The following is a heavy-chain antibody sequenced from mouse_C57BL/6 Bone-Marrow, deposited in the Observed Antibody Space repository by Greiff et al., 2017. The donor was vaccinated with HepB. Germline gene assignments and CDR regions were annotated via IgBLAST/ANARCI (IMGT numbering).Heavy chain of an antibody. CDR1: GYTFTSYG. D-gene: IGHD2-2*01. J-gene: IGHJ2*01. V-gene: IGHV1-81*01. Sequence: QVHVKQSGAELARPGASVKLSCKASGYTFTSYGISWVKQRTGQGLEWIGEIYPRSGNTYYNEKFKGKATLTADKSSSTAYMELRSLTSEDSAVYFCARSGGVTTPYYFDYWGQGTTLTVSS. CDR3: ARSGGVTTPYYFDY. CDR2: IYPRSGNT.